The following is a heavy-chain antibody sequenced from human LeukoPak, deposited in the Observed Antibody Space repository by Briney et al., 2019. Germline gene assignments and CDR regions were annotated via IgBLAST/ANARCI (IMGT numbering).Heavy chain of an antibody. D-gene: IGHD3-9*01. J-gene: IGHJ4*02. CDR1: GFTFSSYS. CDR3: ARNYDILTGYYKPKNFDY. Sequence: GGSLRLSCAASGFTFSSYSMNWVRQAPGKGLEWASSISSSSSYIYYADSVKGRFTISRDNAKNSLYLQMNSLRAEDTAVYYCARNYDILTGYYKPKNFDYWGQGTLVTVSS. V-gene: IGHV3-21*01. CDR2: ISSSSSYI.